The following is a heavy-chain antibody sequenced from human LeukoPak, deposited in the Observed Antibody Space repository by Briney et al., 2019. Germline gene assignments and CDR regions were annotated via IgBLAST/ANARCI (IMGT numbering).Heavy chain of an antibody. J-gene: IGHJ4*02. V-gene: IGHV4-59*01. CDR2: IYYSGNT. CDR3: ARVRDYYYDNCGYYDY. CDR1: GGSSGGYF. D-gene: IGHD3-22*01. Sequence: PSETLSLTCTVSGGSSGGYFWTWIRQAPGKGLEWIGHIYYSGNTNYDPSLKNRVSISVDTSKNQISLKLTSVTSADTAKYYCARVRDYYYDNCGYYDYWGQGTLVTVSS.